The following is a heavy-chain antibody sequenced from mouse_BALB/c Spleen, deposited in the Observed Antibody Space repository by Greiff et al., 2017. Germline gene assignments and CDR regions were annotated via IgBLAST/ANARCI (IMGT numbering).Heavy chain of an antibody. CDR3: ARYRYGTPFDY. CDR1: GYAFTNYL. Sequence: QVHVKQSGAELVRPGTSVKVSCKASGYAFTNYLIEWVKQRPGQGLEWIGVINPGSGGTNYNEKFKGKATLTADKSSSTAYMQLSSLTSDDSAVYFCARYRYGTPFDYWGQGTTLTVSS. D-gene: IGHD2-14*01. J-gene: IGHJ2*01. V-gene: IGHV1-54*01. CDR2: INPGSGGT.